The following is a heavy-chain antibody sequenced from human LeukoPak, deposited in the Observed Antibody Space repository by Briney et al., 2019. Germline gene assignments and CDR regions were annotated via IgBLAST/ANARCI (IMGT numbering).Heavy chain of an antibody. D-gene: IGHD5-18*01. V-gene: IGHV3-30*02. CDR3: AKDTAMANDAFDI. CDR1: GFTFSSYG. J-gene: IGHJ3*02. Sequence: GGSLTLSCAASGFTFSSYGMHWVRQAPGKGLEWVAFIRYDGSNKYYADSVKGRFTISRDNSKNTLYLQMNSLRAGDTAVYYCAKDTAMANDAFDIWGQGTMVTVSS. CDR2: IRYDGSNK.